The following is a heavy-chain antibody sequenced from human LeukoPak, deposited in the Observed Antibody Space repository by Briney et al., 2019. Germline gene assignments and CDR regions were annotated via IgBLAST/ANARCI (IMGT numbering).Heavy chain of an antibody. J-gene: IGHJ6*02. CDR3: AREILGGSAGGDFYYYYGMDV. CDR2: TYTSGST. Sequence: SETLSLTCTVSGGSISGYYRIWIRQPAGKGLEWIGRTYTSGSTSYNPSLKSRVTMSVDTSKKQFALKLSSVTAADTAVYYCAREILGGSAGGDFYYYYGMDVWGQGTTVTVSS. D-gene: IGHD3-3*01. V-gene: IGHV4-4*07. CDR1: GGSISGYY.